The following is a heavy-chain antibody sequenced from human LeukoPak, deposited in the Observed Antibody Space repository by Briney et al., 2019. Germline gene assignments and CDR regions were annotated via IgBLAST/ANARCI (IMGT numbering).Heavy chain of an antibody. CDR1: GGSFSGYY. Sequence: SETLSLTCAVYGGSFSGYYWSWIRQPPGKGLEWIGEINHSGSTNYNPSLKSRVTISVDTSKNQFSLKLSSVTAADTAVYYCARGYFQNYYYYYYMDVWGKGTTVTVSS. J-gene: IGHJ6*03. V-gene: IGHV4-34*01. CDR2: INHSGST. CDR3: ARGYFQNYYYYYYMDV. D-gene: IGHD2/OR15-2a*01.